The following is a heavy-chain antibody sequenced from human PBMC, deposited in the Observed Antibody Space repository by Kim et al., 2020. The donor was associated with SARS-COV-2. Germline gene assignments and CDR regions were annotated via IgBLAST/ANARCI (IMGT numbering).Heavy chain of an antibody. V-gene: IGHV3-33*01. CDR3: VRDKDWCFDL. Sequence: GGSLRLSCSPSGFSFKNYGMHWVRQAPAKGLEWVAHDGGTRDYGDSVRGRFTISRYNSKNTLYLQMNSLRAEDTGIYYCVRDKDWCFDLWGRGTLVTVSS. CDR2: DGGTR. J-gene: IGHJ2*01. CDR1: GFSFKNYG.